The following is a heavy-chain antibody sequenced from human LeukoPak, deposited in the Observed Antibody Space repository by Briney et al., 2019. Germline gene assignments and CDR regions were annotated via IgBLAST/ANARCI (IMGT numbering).Heavy chain of an antibody. CDR3: ATDVRAFDI. V-gene: IGHV1-2*02. Sequence: GASVKVSCKASGYTFTGYYMHWVRQAPGQGLEWMGWINPNSGGTNYAQKFQGRVTITADESTSTAYMELSSLRSEDTAVYYCATDVRAFDIWGQGTMVTVSS. CDR2: INPNSGGT. J-gene: IGHJ3*02. CDR1: GYTFTGYY.